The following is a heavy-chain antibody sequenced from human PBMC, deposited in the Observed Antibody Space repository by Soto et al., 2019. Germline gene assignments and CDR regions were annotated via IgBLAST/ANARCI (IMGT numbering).Heavy chain of an antibody. CDR1: GFTFSDYY. CDR2: ISSSSHYT. CDR3: ARVHQNWFDP. Sequence: QVQLVESGGGLVKPGGSLRLSCAASGFTFSDYYMGWMRQAPEKGLEWISYISSSSHYTNYADSVKGRFTIARDNAKNSLYLQMNSLRGEDTAVYYCARVHQNWFDPWGQGTLVTVSS. J-gene: IGHJ5*02. V-gene: IGHV3-11*05.